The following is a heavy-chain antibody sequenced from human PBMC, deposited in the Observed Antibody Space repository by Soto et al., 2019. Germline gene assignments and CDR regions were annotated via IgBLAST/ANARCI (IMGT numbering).Heavy chain of an antibody. CDR2: IYTSGST. D-gene: IGHD2-2*01. V-gene: IGHV4-4*07. Sequence: SETLSLTCTASGGSISSYYWSWIRQPAGKGLEWIGRIYTSGSTNYNPSLKSRVTMSVDTSKNQFSLKLSSVTAADTAVYYCARDPYCSSTSCYRRGYYGMDVWGQGTTVTVSS. CDR1: GGSISSYY. CDR3: ARDPYCSSTSCYRRGYYGMDV. J-gene: IGHJ6*02.